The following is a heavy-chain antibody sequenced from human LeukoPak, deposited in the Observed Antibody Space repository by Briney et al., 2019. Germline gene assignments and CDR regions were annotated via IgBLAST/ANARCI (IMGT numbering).Heavy chain of an antibody. J-gene: IGHJ5*02. V-gene: IGHV4-34*01. CDR2: INHSGST. CDR1: GGSISSYY. CDR3: ARKRLRLNWFDP. D-gene: IGHD5-12*01. Sequence: SETLSLTCTVSGGSISSYYWSWIRQPPGKGLEWIGEINHSGSTNYNPSLKSRVTISVDTSKNQFSLKLSSVTAADTAVYYCARKRLRLNWFDPWGQGTLVTVSS.